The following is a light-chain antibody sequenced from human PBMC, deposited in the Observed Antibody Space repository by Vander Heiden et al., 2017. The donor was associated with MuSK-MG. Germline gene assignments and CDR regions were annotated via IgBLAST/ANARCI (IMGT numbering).Light chain of an antibody. CDR3: RRYSNHPPA. J-gene: IGKJ2*01. V-gene: IGKV1-33*01. Sequence: DIQMTQSPSSLSASVGDRVTITCQASQDISNYLNWYQQKPGKAPKLLIYDASNFETEVLSRFSARGSGTDFTFTISSLQPKDFATYYCRRYSNHPPAFGQETKVEIK. CDR2: DAS. CDR1: QDISNY.